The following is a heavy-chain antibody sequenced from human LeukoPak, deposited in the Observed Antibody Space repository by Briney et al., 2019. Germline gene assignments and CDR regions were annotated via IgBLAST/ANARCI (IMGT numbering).Heavy chain of an antibody. D-gene: IGHD3-22*01. Sequence: SETLSLTCAVYGGSFSGYYWSWIRQPPGKGLEWIGEINHSGSTNYNPSLKSRVTISVDTSKNQSFLKLSSVTAADAAVYYCARYYYDSSGYYYFDYWGQGTLVTVSS. J-gene: IGHJ4*02. V-gene: IGHV4-34*01. CDR2: INHSGST. CDR1: GGSFSGYY. CDR3: ARYYYDSSGYYYFDY.